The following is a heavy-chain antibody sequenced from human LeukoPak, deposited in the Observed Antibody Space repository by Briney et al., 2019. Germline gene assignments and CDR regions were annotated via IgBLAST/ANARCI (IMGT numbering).Heavy chain of an antibody. V-gene: IGHV4-30-4*08. CDR2: IYYSGST. CDR1: GGSIGSDDYY. CDR3: ARVGRIVGAARDAFDI. Sequence: ASETLSLTCTVSGGSIGSDDYYWSWIRQPPGKGLEWIGYIYYSGSTYYNPSLKSRVTISVDTSKNQFSLKLSSVTAADTAVYYCARVGRIVGAARDAFDIWGQGTMVTVSS. D-gene: IGHD1-26*01. J-gene: IGHJ3*02.